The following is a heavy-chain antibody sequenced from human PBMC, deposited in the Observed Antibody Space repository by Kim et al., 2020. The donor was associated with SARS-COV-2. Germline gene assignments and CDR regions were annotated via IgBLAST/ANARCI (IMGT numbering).Heavy chain of an antibody. D-gene: IGHD6-19*01. CDR2: IYYSGST. CDR1: GGSISSSSYY. CDR3: ARQSGDSSGWYILSNYYYYGMDV. V-gene: IGHV4-39*01. Sequence: SETLSLTCTVSGGSISSSSYYWGWIRQPPGKGLEWIGSIYYSGSTYYNPSLKSRVTISVDTSKNQFSLKLSSVTAADTAVYYCARQSGDSSGWYILSNYYYYGMDVWGQGTTVTVSS. J-gene: IGHJ6*02.